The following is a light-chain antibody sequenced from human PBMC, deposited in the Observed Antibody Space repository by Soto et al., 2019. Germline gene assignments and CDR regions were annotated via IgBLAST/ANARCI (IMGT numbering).Light chain of an antibody. CDR2: LGS. CDR3: MQALQTPQVT. V-gene: IGKV2-28*01. Sequence: DIVMTQSPLSLPVTPGEPASISCRSSQSLLHSNGYNYLDWYLQKPGQSPQLLIYLGSNRASGVPARFSVSVSDTEFTLKISRVEAGDVGVYYCMQALQTPQVTFGGGTKVEIK. J-gene: IGKJ4*01. CDR1: QSLLHSNGYNY.